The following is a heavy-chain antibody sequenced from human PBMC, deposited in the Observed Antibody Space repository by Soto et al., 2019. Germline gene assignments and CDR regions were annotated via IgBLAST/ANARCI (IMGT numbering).Heavy chain of an antibody. D-gene: IGHD1-7*01. CDR2: ISYDGSDK. CDR1: GFTFSNYG. CDR3: AKVSIIHNWNYGYYFDC. J-gene: IGHJ4*02. V-gene: IGHV3-30*18. Sequence: GGSLRLSCAASGFTFSNYGMHWVRQAPGKGLEWVAGISYDGSDKYYADSMKGRFTISRDNPKNTLYLQMNSLGAEDTAVYYCAKVSIIHNWNYGYYFDCWGQGTLVTVSS.